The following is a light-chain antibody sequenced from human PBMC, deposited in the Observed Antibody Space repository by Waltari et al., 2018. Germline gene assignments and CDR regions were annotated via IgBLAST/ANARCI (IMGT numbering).Light chain of an antibody. CDR2: GKN. J-gene: IGLJ2*01. CDR1: SLGSDY. V-gene: IGLV3-19*01. CDR3: NSRDSSGNHVV. Sequence: SSELTPDPAVSVALGQTVRLTCQGDSLGSDYASWYQQKPGQAPVLVIYGKNNRPSGIPDRFSGSSSGNTASLTITGAQAEDEADYYCNSRDSSGNHVVFGGGTKLTVL.